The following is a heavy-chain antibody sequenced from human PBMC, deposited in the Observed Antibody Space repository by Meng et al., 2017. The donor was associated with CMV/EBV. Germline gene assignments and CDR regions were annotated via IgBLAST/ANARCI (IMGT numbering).Heavy chain of an antibody. CDR3: ARAMSPTKYYDFWSGYLGRDWFDP. J-gene: IGHJ5*02. V-gene: IGHV1-46*01. CDR2: INPSGGST. D-gene: IGHD3-3*01. CDR1: GYTFSSAA. Sequence: QVQLVQSGAEVKKPGASVKGSCKASGYTFSSAAMHWVRQAPGQGLEWMGIINPSGGSTSYAQKFQGRVTMTRDTSTSTVYMELSSLRSEDTAVYYCARAMSPTKYYDFWSGYLGRDWFDPWGQGTLVTVSS.